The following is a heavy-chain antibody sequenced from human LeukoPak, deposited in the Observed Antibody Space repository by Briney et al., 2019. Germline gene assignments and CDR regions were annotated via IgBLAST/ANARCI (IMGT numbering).Heavy chain of an antibody. J-gene: IGHJ4*02. CDR3: ARDPDSSGWLLYYFDY. CDR2: INPNSGGT. V-gene: IGHV1-2*06. D-gene: IGHD6-19*01. CDR1: GYTFTGYY. Sequence: ASVKVSCKASGYTFTGYYMHWVRQAPGQGLEWMGRINPNSGGTNYAQKFQGRVTITRDTSISTAYMELSRLRSDDTAVYYCARDPDSSGWLLYYFDYWGQGTLVTVSS.